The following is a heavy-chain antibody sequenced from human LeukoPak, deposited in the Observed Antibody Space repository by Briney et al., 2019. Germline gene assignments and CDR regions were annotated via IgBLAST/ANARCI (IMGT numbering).Heavy chain of an antibody. CDR1: GYSFTSYW. V-gene: IGHV5-51*01. D-gene: IGHD3-22*01. J-gene: IGHJ4*02. CDR3: GRKPGYYDSSGHLDY. CDR2: IYPGDSDT. Sequence: HGESLKISCKGSGYSFTSYWIGWVRQMPGKGLEWMGIIYPGDSDTRYSPSFQGQVTISADKSISTAYLQWSSLKASDTAMYYCGRKPGYYDSSGHLDYWGQGTLVTVSS.